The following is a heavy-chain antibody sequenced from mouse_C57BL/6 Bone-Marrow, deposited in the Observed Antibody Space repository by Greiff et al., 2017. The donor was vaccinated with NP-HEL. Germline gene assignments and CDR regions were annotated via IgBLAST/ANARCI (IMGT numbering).Heavy chain of an antibody. J-gene: IGHJ4*01. CDR2: IDPETGGT. V-gene: IGHV1-15*01. D-gene: IGHD1-1*01. CDR3: TIVAGTYAMDY. CDR1: GYTFTDYE. Sequence: QVQLQQSGAELVRPGASVTLSCKASGYTFTDYEMHWVKQTPVHGLEWIGAIDPETGGTTYNQKFKGKAILTADKSSSTAYMELRSLTSEDSAVYYSTIVAGTYAMDYWGQGTSVTVSS.